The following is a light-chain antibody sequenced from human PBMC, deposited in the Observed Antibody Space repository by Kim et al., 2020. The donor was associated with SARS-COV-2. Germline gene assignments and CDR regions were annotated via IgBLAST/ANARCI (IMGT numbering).Light chain of an antibody. J-gene: IGKJ1*01. CDR2: GAS. CDR1: QSVSSCY. CDR3: QHYGSSPK. Sequence: LSPGERATLSCRASQSVSSCYFAWYQQKPGKAPRLLIYGASSRATGIPERFSGSASGPDFTLTISRLEPEDFAVYFCQHYGSSPKFGQGTKVDIK. V-gene: IGKV3-20*01.